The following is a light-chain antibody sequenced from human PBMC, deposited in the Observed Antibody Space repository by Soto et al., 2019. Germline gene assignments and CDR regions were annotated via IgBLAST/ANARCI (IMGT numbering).Light chain of an antibody. CDR2: KVS. CDR3: MQGTPWPPRT. J-gene: IGKJ1*01. CDR1: QSLVYSNGIAY. Sequence: DVVMTQSPLSLSVTLGQPASISCRSSQSLVYSNGIAYLNWFHQRPGQSPRRLIYKVSNRDSGVPDRFSGSGSGIDFTLTISRVEAEDVGVYYCMQGTPWPPRTFGQGTKVEIK. V-gene: IGKV2-30*01.